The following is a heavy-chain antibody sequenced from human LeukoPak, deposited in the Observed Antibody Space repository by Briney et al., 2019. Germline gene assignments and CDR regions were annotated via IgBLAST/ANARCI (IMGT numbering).Heavy chain of an antibody. J-gene: IGHJ2*01. CDR2: IYYSGST. V-gene: IGHV4-59*01. CDR1: GGSIRSYY. D-gene: IGHD6-19*01. CDR3: ARDRDRSGWYPNYWYFDL. Sequence: SETLSLTCTVSGGSIRSYYWSWIRQPPGKGLEWIGYIYYSGSTNYSPSLKSRVTISVDTSKNLFSLKLNSVTAADTAVYYCARDRDRSGWYPNYWYFDLWGXXTLVTVSS.